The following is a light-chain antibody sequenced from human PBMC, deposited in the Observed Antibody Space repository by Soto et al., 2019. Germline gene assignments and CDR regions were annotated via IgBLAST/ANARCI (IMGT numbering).Light chain of an antibody. Sequence: DIHMPQSPHTLSASVGDRGTITCRASQTINRWLAWYQQKPGKAPKLLIYAASSLQSGVPSRFRGSGSGTDFTLTIRSLQPEEGAADYCKQRYSTPWTCGQGTKVDIK. V-gene: IGKV1-39*01. CDR3: KQRYSTPWT. CDR2: AAS. J-gene: IGKJ1*01. CDR1: QTINRW.